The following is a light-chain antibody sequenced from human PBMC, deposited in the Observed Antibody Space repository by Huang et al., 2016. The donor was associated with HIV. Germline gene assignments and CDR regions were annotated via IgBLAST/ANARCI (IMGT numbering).Light chain of an antibody. Sequence: IVMTQSPASLPVSLGARATINCKSSQSVLHSSNEKNYLAWCQQKPGQPPKLLIYWASSRVSGVPDRFSGGGSGTDFTLTISSLQAEDVAVYYCQQYYTTPRTFGPGTKLDIK. CDR1: QSVLHSSNEKNY. CDR3: QQYYTTPRT. V-gene: IGKV4-1*01. J-gene: IGKJ3*01. CDR2: WAS.